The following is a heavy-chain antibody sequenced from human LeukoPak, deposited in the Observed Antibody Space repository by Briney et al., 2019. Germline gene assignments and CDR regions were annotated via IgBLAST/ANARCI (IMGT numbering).Heavy chain of an antibody. J-gene: IGHJ4*02. CDR1: GGSISSYY. V-gene: IGHV4-59*01. D-gene: IGHD5-18*01. CDR3: ARSPGIQFLDY. Sequence: SETLSLTCTVSGGSISSYYWSWIRQPPGKGLEWIGYIYYSGSTNYNPSLKSRVTISVDTSKNQFSLKLSSVTAADTDVYYCARSPGIQFLDYWGQGTLVTVSS. CDR2: IYYSGST.